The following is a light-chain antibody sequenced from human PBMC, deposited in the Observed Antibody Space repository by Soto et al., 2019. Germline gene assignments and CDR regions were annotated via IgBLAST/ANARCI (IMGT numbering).Light chain of an antibody. V-gene: IGKV3-20*01. CDR3: QQYGSSGRT. J-gene: IGKJ1*01. CDR1: QSISSS. CDR2: GAS. Sequence: EVVVTQSPATLSVSPGDTATLSCRASQSISSSLAWYQQKPGQPPRLLIYGASSRATGIPDRFSGSGSGTDFTLTISRLEPEDFAVYYCQQYGSSGRTFGQGTKVDIK.